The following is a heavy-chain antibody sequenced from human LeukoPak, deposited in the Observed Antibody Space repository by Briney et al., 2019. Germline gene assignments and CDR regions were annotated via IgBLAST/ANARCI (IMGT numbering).Heavy chain of an antibody. CDR2: INHSGST. Sequence: SETLSLTCAVYGGSFSGYSWSWIRQPPGKGLEWIGEINHSGSTNYNPSLKSRVTISVDTSKNQFSLKLSSVTAADTAVYYCARGRSGWNFDYWGQGTLVTVSS. V-gene: IGHV4-34*01. CDR1: GGSFSGYS. J-gene: IGHJ4*02. D-gene: IGHD6-19*01. CDR3: ARGRSGWNFDY.